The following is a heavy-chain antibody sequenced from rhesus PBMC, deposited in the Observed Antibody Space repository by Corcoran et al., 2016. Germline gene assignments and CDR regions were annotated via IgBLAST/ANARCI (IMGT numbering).Heavy chain of an antibody. V-gene: IGHV4S7*01. CDR2: IFGSSGST. D-gene: IGHD3-9*01. CDR1: GGSISSSY. Sequence: QLQLQESGPGLVKPSETLSVTCAVSGGSISSSYWSWIRQAPGTGLEWIGYIFGSSGSTYYKSSLKSRVTISKDTSKNQFSLKLSSVTAADTAVYYCARVLRDDYVDYWGQGVLVTVSS. CDR3: ARVLRDDYVDY. J-gene: IGHJ4*01.